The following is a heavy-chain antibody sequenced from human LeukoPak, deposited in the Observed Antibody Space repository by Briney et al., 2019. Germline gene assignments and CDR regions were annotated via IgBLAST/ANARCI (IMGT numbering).Heavy chain of an antibody. V-gene: IGHV3-30*04. J-gene: IGHJ4*02. D-gene: IGHD3-16*01. Sequence: PGRSLRLSCAASGFTFSSYAMHWVRQAPGKGLEWVAIISYDGSNKYYADSVEGRFTISRDNSKNTLYLQMNSLRAEDTAVYYCARGGPPFSFDYWGQGTLVTVSS. CDR1: GFTFSSYA. CDR2: ISYDGSNK. CDR3: ARGGPPFSFDY.